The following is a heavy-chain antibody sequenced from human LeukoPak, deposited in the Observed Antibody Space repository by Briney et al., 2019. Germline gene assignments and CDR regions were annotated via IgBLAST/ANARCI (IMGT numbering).Heavy chain of an antibody. Sequence: SETLSLTCTVSGGSISNSDYSWGWIRQPPGKGLECIGTIYYSGSTYCNPSLKSRVTISVDTSKNQFSLKLSSVTAADTAVYYCARSHRVGATRGWLDPWGQGTLVTVSS. D-gene: IGHD1-26*01. V-gene: IGHV4-39*07. CDR2: IYYSGST. J-gene: IGHJ5*02. CDR1: GGSISNSDYS. CDR3: ARSHRVGATRGWLDP.